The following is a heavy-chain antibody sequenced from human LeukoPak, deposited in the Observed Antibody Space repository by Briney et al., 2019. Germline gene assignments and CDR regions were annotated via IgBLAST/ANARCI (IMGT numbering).Heavy chain of an antibody. Sequence: ASVKVSCKASGDTFTGYYMHWVRQAPGQGLEWMGWIDPNSGGTNYAQKFQGRVTMTRDTSISTAYMELSRLRSDDTAVYYCASNYPSSGWYGVTPNWGQGTLVTVSS. V-gene: IGHV1-2*02. D-gene: IGHD6-19*01. J-gene: IGHJ4*02. CDR2: IDPNSGGT. CDR3: ASNYPSSGWYGVTPN. CDR1: GDTFTGYY.